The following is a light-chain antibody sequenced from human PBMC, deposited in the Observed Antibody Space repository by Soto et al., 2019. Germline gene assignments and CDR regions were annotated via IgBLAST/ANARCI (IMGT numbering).Light chain of an antibody. CDR2: DNA. CDR3: GTWDSSLDAGV. CDR1: NSNIGSNS. Sequence: QSALTQPPSVSAAPGQKVTISCSGSNSNIGSNSVSWYQQLPGTAPKLLIYDNAKRPSEIPDRFSGSRSGTSATLGIAGLQTGDEADYYCGTWDSSLDAGVFGGGTKLTVL. J-gene: IGLJ2*01. V-gene: IGLV1-51*01.